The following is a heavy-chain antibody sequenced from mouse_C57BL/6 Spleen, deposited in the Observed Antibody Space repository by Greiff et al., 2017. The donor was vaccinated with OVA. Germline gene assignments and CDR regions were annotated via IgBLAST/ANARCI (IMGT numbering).Heavy chain of an antibody. Sequence: VQLQQSGAELVKPGASVKISCKASGYAFSSYWMNWVKQRPGKGLEWIGQIYPGDGDTNYNGKFKGKATLTADKSSSTAYMQLSSLTSEDSAVYFCARREIYYDYEEDAMDYWGQGTSVTVSS. CDR3: ARREIYYDYEEDAMDY. CDR1: GYAFSSYW. D-gene: IGHD2-4*01. J-gene: IGHJ4*01. CDR2: IYPGDGDT. V-gene: IGHV1-80*01.